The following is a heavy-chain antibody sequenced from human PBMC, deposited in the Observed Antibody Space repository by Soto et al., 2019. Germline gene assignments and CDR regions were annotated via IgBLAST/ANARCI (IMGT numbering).Heavy chain of an antibody. CDR2: TYYRSKWYN. CDR1: GDSVSSNSAA. CDR3: ARDLGGCSGGSCRYNWFDP. Sequence: SQTLSLTCAISGDSVSSNSAAWNWIRQSPSRGLEWLGRTYYRSKWYNDYAVSVKSRITINPDTSKNQFSLQLNSVTPEDTAVYYCARDLGGCSGGSCRYNWFDPWGQGTLVTVSS. J-gene: IGHJ5*02. V-gene: IGHV6-1*01. D-gene: IGHD2-15*01.